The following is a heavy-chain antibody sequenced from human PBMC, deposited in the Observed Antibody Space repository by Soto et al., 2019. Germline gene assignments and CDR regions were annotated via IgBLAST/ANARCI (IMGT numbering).Heavy chain of an antibody. CDR2: IRSKAYGGTT. Sequence: GGSLRLPCTASGFTFGDYAMSWFRQAPGKGLEWVGFIRSKAYGGTTEYAASVKGRFTISRDDSKSIAYLQMNSLKTEDTAVYYCTSSGNPAELVAFDIWGQGTMVTVSS. V-gene: IGHV3-49*03. J-gene: IGHJ3*02. CDR3: TSSGNPAELVAFDI. CDR1: GFTFGDYA. D-gene: IGHD2-15*01.